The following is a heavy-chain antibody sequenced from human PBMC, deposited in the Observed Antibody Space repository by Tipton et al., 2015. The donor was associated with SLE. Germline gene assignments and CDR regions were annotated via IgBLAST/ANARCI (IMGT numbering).Heavy chain of an antibody. CDR1: GFTVSSNY. Sequence: SLRLSCAASGFTVSSNYVSWVRQAPGKGLEWVSVIYSGGSTYYADSVKGRFTISRDNSKNTLYLQMNSLRAEDTAVYYCARLSDYYGSGSYYNEDYWGQGTLVTVSS. CDR2: IYSGGST. CDR3: ARLSDYYGSGSYYNEDY. D-gene: IGHD3-10*01. V-gene: IGHV3-53*05. J-gene: IGHJ4*02.